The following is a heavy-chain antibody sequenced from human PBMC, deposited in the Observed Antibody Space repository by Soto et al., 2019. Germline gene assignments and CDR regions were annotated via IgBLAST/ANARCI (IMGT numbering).Heavy chain of an antibody. CDR2: MSYAGTYK. V-gene: IGHV3-30*03. CDR3: ARESEDLTSNFDY. Sequence: GGSLRLSCAVSGFTFSDYGMHWVRQAPGKGLEWVAVMSYAGTYKYYADSVKGRFTISRDLSGNTLFLQMNSLRLEDTAVYYCARESEDLTSNFDYWGQGTLVTVSS. J-gene: IGHJ4*02. CDR1: GFTFSDYG.